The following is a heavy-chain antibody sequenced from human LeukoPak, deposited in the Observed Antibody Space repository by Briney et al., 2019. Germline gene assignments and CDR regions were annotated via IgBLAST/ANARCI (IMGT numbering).Heavy chain of an antibody. D-gene: IGHD3-22*01. J-gene: IGHJ4*02. CDR2: ISAYNGNT. V-gene: IGHV1-18*01. Sequence: ASVKVSCKASGYTFTSYGISWVRQAPGQGLEWMGWISAYNGNTNYAQRLQGRVTMTTDTSTSTAYMELRSLRSDDTAVYYCARNMDGLYYYDSSGYGYWGQGTLVTVSS. CDR1: GYTFTSYG. CDR3: ARNMDGLYYYDSSGYGY.